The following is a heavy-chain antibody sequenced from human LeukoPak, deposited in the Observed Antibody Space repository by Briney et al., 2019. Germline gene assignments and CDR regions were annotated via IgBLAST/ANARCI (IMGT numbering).Heavy chain of an antibody. D-gene: IGHD1-26*01. Sequence: SETLSLTCTVSGGSISSSSYYWGWIRQPPGKGLEWIGSIYYSGSTYYNPSLKSRVTISVDTSKNQFSLKLSSVTAADTAVYYCASPRTLNSGSYGAFDIWGQGTMVTVSS. CDR1: GGSISSSSYY. CDR3: ASPRTLNSGSYGAFDI. CDR2: IYYSGST. J-gene: IGHJ3*02. V-gene: IGHV4-39*01.